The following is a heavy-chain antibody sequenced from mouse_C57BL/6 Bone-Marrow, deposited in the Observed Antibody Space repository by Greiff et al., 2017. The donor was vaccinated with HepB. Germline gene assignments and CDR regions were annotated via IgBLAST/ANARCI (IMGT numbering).Heavy chain of an antibody. CDR2: IYPGSGST. Sequence: VQLQQPGAELVKPGASVKMSCKASGYTFTSYWITWVKQRPGQGLEWIGDIYPGSGSTNYNEKFKSKATLTVDTSSSTAYMQLSSLTSEDSAVYYCARDGYGNADYYAMDYWGQVTSVTVSS. J-gene: IGHJ4*01. D-gene: IGHD2-1*01. V-gene: IGHV1-55*01. CDR1: GYTFTSYW. CDR3: ARDGYGNADYYAMDY.